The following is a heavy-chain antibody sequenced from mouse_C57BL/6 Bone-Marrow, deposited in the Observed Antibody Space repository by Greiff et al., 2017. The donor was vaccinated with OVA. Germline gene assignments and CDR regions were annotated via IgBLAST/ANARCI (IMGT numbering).Heavy chain of an antibody. CDR1: GFTFSSYA. CDR3: ARDYYGLYYFDY. CDR2: ISDGGSYT. J-gene: IGHJ2*01. D-gene: IGHD1-1*01. V-gene: IGHV5-4*01. Sequence: EVKLVESGGGLVKPGGSLKLSCAASGFTFSSYAMSWVRQTPEKRLEWVATISDGGSYTYYPDNVKGRFTISRDNAKNNLYLQMSQLKSEDTAMYYCARDYYGLYYFDYWGQGTTLTVSS.